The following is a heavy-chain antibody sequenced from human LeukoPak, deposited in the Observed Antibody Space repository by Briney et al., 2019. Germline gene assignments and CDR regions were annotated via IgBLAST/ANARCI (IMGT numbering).Heavy chain of an antibody. Sequence: SETLSLTCTVSGYSISSGYYWGWIRQPPGKGLEWIGSIYHSGSTYYNPSLKSRVTISVDTSKNQFPLTLNSVTAADTAVYYCARDQWELDNYFDPWGQGTLVTVSS. CDR3: ARDQWELDNYFDP. J-gene: IGHJ5*02. D-gene: IGHD1-7*01. CDR1: GYSISSGYY. V-gene: IGHV4-38-2*02. CDR2: IYHSGST.